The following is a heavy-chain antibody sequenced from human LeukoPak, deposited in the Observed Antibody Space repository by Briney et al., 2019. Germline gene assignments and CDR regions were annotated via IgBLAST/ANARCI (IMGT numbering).Heavy chain of an antibody. CDR1: GFTFSNAW. CDR3: TTEAWLPHDY. Sequence: PGGSLRLSCAASGFTFSNAWMSWVRQAPGKGLEWGGRIKSKTDGGTTDYAAPVKGRFTISREDSKNTLYLQMNSLKTEDTAVYYCTTEAWLPHDYWGQGTLVTVSS. J-gene: IGHJ4*02. V-gene: IGHV3-15*01. D-gene: IGHD6-19*01. CDR2: IKSKTDGGTT.